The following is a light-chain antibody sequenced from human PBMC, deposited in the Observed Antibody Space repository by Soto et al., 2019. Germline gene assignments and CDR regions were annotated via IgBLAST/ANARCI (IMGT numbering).Light chain of an antibody. CDR1: QSISSSF. J-gene: IGKJ4*01. CDR3: QQYGSSPPLT. V-gene: IGKV3-20*01. CDR2: GAS. Sequence: EFVLTQSPGKLSLSPGERATLSCRASQSISSSFLAWYQQKPGQAPRLLIYGASSRGTGIPDRFSGSGSGTDFTLTIRRLEPEDFAVYYCQQYGSSPPLTFGGGTKVEIK.